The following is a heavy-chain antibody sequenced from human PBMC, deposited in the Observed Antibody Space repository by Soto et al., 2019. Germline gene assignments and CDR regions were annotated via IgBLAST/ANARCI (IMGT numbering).Heavy chain of an antibody. D-gene: IGHD1-7*01. J-gene: IGHJ5*02. CDR2: ISAYNGNT. V-gene: IGHV1-18*01. Sequence: ASVKVSCKASGYTFTSYGISWVRQAPGQGPEWMGWISAYNGNTNYAQKLQGRVTMTTDTSTSTAYMELRSLRSDDTAVYYCARGIITGTTSRSGWFDPWGQGTLVTVSS. CDR1: GYTFTSYG. CDR3: ARGIITGTTSRSGWFDP.